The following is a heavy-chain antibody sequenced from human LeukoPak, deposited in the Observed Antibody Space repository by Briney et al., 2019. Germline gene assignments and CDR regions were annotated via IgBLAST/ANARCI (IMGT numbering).Heavy chain of an antibody. J-gene: IGHJ4*02. CDR2: VFHSGIT. CDR3: ASLSRSGSYPDY. V-gene: IGHV4-38-2*02. CDR1: GYSISSGYY. D-gene: IGHD1-26*01. Sequence: SETLSLTRSVSGYSISSGYYWGWIRQPPGKGLEWIGSVFHSGITYYKPSLKSRVTISVDTSKNQFSLKLSSVTAADTAVYYCASLSRSGSYPDYWGQGTLVTVSS.